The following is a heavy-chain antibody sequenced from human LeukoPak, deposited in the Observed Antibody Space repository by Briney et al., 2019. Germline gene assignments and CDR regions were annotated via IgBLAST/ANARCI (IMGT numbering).Heavy chain of an antibody. V-gene: IGHV3-21*01. Sequence: AGSLRLSCAASGFTFDGYGMSWVRQAPGKGLEWVSAICGSGGSTYYADSVKGRFTISRDNAKNSLYLQMNSLRAEDTAVYYCAREPGYCSGGSCYHYYYMDVWGKGTTVTVSS. D-gene: IGHD2-15*01. CDR2: ICGSGGST. CDR3: AREPGYCSGGSCYHYYYMDV. J-gene: IGHJ6*03. CDR1: GFTFDGYG.